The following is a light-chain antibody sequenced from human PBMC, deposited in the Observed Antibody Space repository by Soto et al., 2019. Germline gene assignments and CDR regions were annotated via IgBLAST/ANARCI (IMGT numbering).Light chain of an antibody. CDR1: SSDVGSYNL. CDR3: CSYATSSTYV. CDR2: EGS. V-gene: IGLV2-23*01. Sequence: QSALTQPASVSGSPGQSITISCTGTSSDVGSYNLVSWYQHHPGKTPKLMIYEGSRRPSGVSNRFSASKSGNTASLTISGLQDEEEPEHSCCSYATSSTYVFGSGTKVTV. J-gene: IGLJ1*01.